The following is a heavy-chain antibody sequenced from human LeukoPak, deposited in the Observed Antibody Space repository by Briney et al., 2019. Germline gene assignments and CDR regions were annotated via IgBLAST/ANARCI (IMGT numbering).Heavy chain of an antibody. CDR2: ISGSSIYI. CDR3: ARYPPYYDSSGYYYDY. J-gene: IGHJ4*02. Sequence: KTGGSLRLSCAAFGFTFSTYSMNWVRQAPGKGLEWVSSISGSSIYIYYADSVKGRFTISRDNAKNSLYLQMNSLTAEDTAVYYCARYPPYYDSSGYYYDYWGQGTLVTVSS. V-gene: IGHV3-21*01. D-gene: IGHD3-22*01. CDR1: GFTFSTYS.